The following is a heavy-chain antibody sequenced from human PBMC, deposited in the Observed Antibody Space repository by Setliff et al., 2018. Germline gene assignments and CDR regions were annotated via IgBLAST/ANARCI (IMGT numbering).Heavy chain of an antibody. J-gene: IGHJ4*02. CDR1: RYTFRSYG. Sequence: ASVKVSCKASRYTFRSYGINWVRQAPGQGLEWMGWINTNTGNPTYAQGFTGRFVFSLDTSVSTAYLQISSVKAEDTAVYYCARGYCSGGSCADFDYWGQGALVTVSS. D-gene: IGHD2-15*01. V-gene: IGHV7-4-1*02. CDR3: ARGYCSGGSCADFDY. CDR2: INTNTGNP.